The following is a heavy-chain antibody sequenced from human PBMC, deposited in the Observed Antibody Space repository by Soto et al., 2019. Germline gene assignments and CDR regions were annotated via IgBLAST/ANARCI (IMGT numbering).Heavy chain of an antibody. Sequence: ASVKVSCKASGYTFTSYFISWVRQAPGQGLEWMGWISAYNGNTNYAQKLQGRVTMTTDTSTSTAYMELRSLRSDDTAVYYCAIGRIDYDFWSGYYMAFDIWGQGTMVTVSS. D-gene: IGHD3-3*01. CDR1: GYTFTSYF. J-gene: IGHJ3*02. CDR2: ISAYNGNT. V-gene: IGHV1-18*01. CDR3: AIGRIDYDFWSGYYMAFDI.